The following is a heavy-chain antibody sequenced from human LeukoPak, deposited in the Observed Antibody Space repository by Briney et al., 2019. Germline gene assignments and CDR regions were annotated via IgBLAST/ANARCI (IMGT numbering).Heavy chain of an antibody. CDR3: ARHVPYYDFWSGYPSHFDY. D-gene: IGHD3-3*01. J-gene: IGHJ4*02. V-gene: IGHV4-39*01. CDR1: GGSISSSSYY. CDR2: IYYSGST. Sequence: PSETLSLTCTVSGGSISSSSYYWGWIRQPPGKGLEWTGSIYYSGSTYYNPSLKSRVTISVDTSKNQFSLKLSSVTAADTAVYYCARHVPYYDFWSGYPSHFDYWGQGTLVTVSS.